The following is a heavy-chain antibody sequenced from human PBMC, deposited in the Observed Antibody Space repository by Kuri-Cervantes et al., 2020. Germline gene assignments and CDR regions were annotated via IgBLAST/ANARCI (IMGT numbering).Heavy chain of an antibody. Sequence: GGSLRLSCAASGFIFSTYAITWVRQAPGKGLQCVSSITGRGDSTYYSDSVKGRFTISRDNSKNTVYLQMNSLRAEDTAVYYCAKVDCSSTSCQAMDVWGKGTTVTVSS. CDR3: AKVDCSSTSCQAMDV. V-gene: IGHV3-23*01. D-gene: IGHD2-2*01. CDR1: GFIFSTYA. CDR2: ITGRGDST. J-gene: IGHJ6*03.